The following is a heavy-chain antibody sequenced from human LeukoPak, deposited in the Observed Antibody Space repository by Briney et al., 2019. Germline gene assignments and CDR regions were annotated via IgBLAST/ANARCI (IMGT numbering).Heavy chain of an antibody. J-gene: IGHJ6*02. D-gene: IGHD3-22*01. Sequence: SETLSLTCTVSGGSISSSSYYWGWIRQPPGKGLEWIGSIYYSGSTYYNPSLKSRVTISVDTSKNQFSLKLSSVTAADTAVYYCARRQYYDSSGYYFDNYYYYYGMDVWGQETTVTVSS. V-gene: IGHV4-39*01. CDR3: ARRQYYDSSGYYFDNYYYYYGMDV. CDR2: IYYSGST. CDR1: GGSISSSSYY.